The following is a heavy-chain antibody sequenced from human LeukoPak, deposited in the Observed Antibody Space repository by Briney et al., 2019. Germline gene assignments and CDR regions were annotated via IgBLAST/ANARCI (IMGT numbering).Heavy chain of an antibody. Sequence: ASVKVSCKASGYTFTSYGITWVRQAPGQGLEWMGWISTYNGNRNYAQKFQGRVTMTTDTSTSTAYMELRSLRSDDTAVYYCARESYCSSTSCYSDYYYYGMDVWGQGTTVTVSS. CDR2: ISTYNGNR. V-gene: IGHV1-18*01. CDR1: GYTFTSYG. D-gene: IGHD2-2*01. CDR3: ARESYCSSTSCYSDYYYYGMDV. J-gene: IGHJ6*02.